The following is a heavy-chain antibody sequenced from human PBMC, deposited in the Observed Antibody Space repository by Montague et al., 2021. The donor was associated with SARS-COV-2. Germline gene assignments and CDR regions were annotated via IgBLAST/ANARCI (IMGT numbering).Heavy chain of an antibody. V-gene: IGHV4-59*01. D-gene: IGHD3-22*01. J-gene: IGHJ3*02. CDR3: ARGGATYYYDTSDYVNGFDI. CDR2: IYYNGYT. Sequence: SETLSLTCTVSGASISTYYWSWIRQPPGKGLEWIGYIYYNGYTNXXPSLKSGVTISVDTSKNQFSLRLSSVTAADTAVYFCARGGATYYYDTSDYVNGFDIWGQGTMVTVSS. CDR1: GASISTYY.